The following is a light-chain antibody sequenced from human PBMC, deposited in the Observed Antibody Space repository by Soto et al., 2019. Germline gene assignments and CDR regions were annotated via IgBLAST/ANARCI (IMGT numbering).Light chain of an antibody. Sequence: ESVLTQSPGTLSLSPGERSTLSCRAGQSVSSSYLAWYQQKAGQAPRLLISGASSRATGIPDRFSGSGSGTEFTLTISRLEPEDFAVYYCQQYGSSIFTFGPGTKVDIK. J-gene: IGKJ3*01. CDR1: QSVSSSY. CDR3: QQYGSSIFT. CDR2: GAS. V-gene: IGKV3-20*01.